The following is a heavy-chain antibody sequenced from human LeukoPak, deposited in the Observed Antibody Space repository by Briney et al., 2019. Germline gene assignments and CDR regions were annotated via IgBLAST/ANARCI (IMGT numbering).Heavy chain of an antibody. CDR1: GGSISSSSYY. CDR3: ARQGRFWSGPHIFDY. V-gene: IGHV4-39*01. Sequence: PSETLSLTCTVSGGSISSSSYYWGWIRQPPGKGLEWIGSIYYSGSTYYNPSLKSRVTISVDTSKNQFSLKLSSVTAADTAVYYCARQGRFWSGPHIFDYWGQGTLVTVSS. CDR2: IYYSGST. J-gene: IGHJ4*02. D-gene: IGHD3-3*01.